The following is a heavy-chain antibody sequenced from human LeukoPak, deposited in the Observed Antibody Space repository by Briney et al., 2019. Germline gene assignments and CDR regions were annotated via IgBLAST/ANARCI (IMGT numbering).Heavy chain of an antibody. V-gene: IGHV3-30*02. CDR1: GFTFSTYG. CDR2: IHYDGSNK. CDR3: ATVNTLDF. J-gene: IGHJ4*02. Sequence: GGSLRLSCAASGFTFSTYGMHWVRQAPGKGLEWVAFIHYDGSNKYYADSVKGRFTISRDNSKNTLFLQMNSLRAEDTATYYCATVNTLDFWGQGTLVTVSS.